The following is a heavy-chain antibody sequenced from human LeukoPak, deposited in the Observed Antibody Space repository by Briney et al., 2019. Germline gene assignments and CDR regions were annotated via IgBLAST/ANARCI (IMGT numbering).Heavy chain of an antibody. CDR2: INHSGST. D-gene: IGHD3-22*01. V-gene: IGHV4-34*01. CDR3: ARRGRYYDSSGYQAKVPQRWFDP. Sequence: SETLSLTCAVYGGSFSGYYWSWIRQPPGKGLEWIGEINHSGSTNYNPSLKSRVTISVDTSKNQFSLKLSSVTAADTAVYYCARRGRYYDSSGYQAKVPQRWFDPWGQGTLVTVSS. CDR1: GGSFSGYY. J-gene: IGHJ5*02.